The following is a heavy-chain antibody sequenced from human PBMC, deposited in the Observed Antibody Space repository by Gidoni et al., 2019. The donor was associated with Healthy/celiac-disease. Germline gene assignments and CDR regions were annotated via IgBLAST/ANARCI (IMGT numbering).Heavy chain of an antibody. CDR1: GFTFSSYG. V-gene: IGHV3-30*18. CDR2: ISYDGSNK. Sequence: QVQLVASGGGGVQPGRSLRLSCAASGFTFSSYGMHWVRQAPGKGLELVAVISYDGSNKYYADSVKGRFTISRDNSKNTLYLQMNSLRAEDTAVYYCAKDSLDGGAPLYYFDYWGQGTLVTVSS. D-gene: IGHD4-17*01. CDR3: AKDSLDGGAPLYYFDY. J-gene: IGHJ4*02.